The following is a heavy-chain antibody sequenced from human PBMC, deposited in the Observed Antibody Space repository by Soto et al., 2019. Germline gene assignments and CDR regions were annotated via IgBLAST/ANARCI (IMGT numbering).Heavy chain of an antibody. Sequence: GGSLRLSCAASGFTFSSYSMNWVRQAPGKGLEWVSSISSSSSYIYYADSVKGRFTISRGNAKNSLYLQMNSLRAEDTAVYYCARGYSSGWYFDYWGQGTLVTVSS. CDR3: ARGYSSGWYFDY. CDR2: ISSSSSYI. CDR1: GFTFSSYS. J-gene: IGHJ4*02. V-gene: IGHV3-21*01. D-gene: IGHD6-19*01.